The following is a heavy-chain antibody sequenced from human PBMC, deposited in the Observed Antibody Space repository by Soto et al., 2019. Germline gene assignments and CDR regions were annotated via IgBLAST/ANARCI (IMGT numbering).Heavy chain of an antibody. J-gene: IGHJ4*02. Sequence: SVKVSCQASGCTFTAYYMHGVRQAPVQGLEWMGWINPNSGGTNYAQKFQGWVTMTRDTSISTAYMELSRLRSDDTAVYYCARNQIVGAKSFDYWGQGTLVTVSS. V-gene: IGHV1-2*04. D-gene: IGHD1-26*01. CDR1: GCTFTAYY. CDR3: ARNQIVGAKSFDY. CDR2: INPNSGGT.